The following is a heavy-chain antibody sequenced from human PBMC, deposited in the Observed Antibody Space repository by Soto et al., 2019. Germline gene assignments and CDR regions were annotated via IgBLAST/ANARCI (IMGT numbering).Heavy chain of an antibody. CDR2: IYPGDSDT. V-gene: IGHV5-51*01. J-gene: IGHJ6*02. D-gene: IGHD3-22*01. Sequence: GESLKISCKGSGCSFTIYWIGWVRQMPGKGLEWMGIIYPGDSDTRYSPSFQGQVTISADKPISTAYLQWSSLKASDTAMYYCARHGPRVYYDNSDYYYYGMDVWGRGTTVTVSS. CDR3: ARHGPRVYYDNSDYYYYGMDV. CDR1: GCSFTIYW.